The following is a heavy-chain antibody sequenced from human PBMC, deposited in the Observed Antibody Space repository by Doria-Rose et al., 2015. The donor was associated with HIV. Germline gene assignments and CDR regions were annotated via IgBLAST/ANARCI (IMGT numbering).Heavy chain of an antibody. CDR2: NFSDDER. CDR1: GVSLSSPGMG. J-gene: IGHJ4*02. V-gene: IGHV2-26*01. D-gene: IGHD6-13*01. CDR3: ARIKSSRWYHKYYFDF. Sequence: QESGPVLVKPTETLTLTCTVSGVSLSSPGMGVSWIRQPPGKAPEWLANNFSDDERSYKTSLKSRLTISRGTSKSQVVLTMTDTDPVDTATYYCARIKSSRWYHKYYFDFWGQGTLVIVSA.